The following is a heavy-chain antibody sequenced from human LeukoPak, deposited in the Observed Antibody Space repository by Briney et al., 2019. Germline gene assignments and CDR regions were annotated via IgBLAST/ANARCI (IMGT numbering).Heavy chain of an antibody. V-gene: IGHV5-51*01. Sequence: PGESLKISCKASGYSFTSYWIAWVRQMPGKGLEWMGSIYPGDSDTRYSPSFQGQVTISADKSISTAPLQWSSLKASDTAMYYCARTSMIDYWGQGTLVTVSS. J-gene: IGHJ4*02. CDR1: GYSFTSYW. CDR3: ARTSMIDY. D-gene: IGHD5-18*01. CDR2: IYPGDSDT.